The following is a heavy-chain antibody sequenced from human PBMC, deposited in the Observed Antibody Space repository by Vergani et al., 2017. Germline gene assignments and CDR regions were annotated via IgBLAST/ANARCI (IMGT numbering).Heavy chain of an antibody. CDR3: ARNLDYDFWSGYYYYMDV. Sequence: EVQLLESGGGLVQPGGSLRLSCAASGFTFSSYSMNWVRQAPGKGLEWVSSISSSSSYIYYADSVKGRFTISRDNAKNSLYLQMNSLRAEDTAVYYCARNLDYDFWSGYYYYMDVWGKGTTVTVSS. J-gene: IGHJ6*03. D-gene: IGHD3-3*01. V-gene: IGHV3-21*01. CDR2: ISSSSSYI. CDR1: GFTFSSYS.